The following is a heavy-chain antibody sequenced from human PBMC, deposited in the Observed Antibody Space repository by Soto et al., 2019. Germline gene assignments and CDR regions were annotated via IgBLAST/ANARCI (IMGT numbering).Heavy chain of an antibody. D-gene: IGHD5-18*01. CDR2: IYPDDSDT. CDR1: GYSFTSYW. V-gene: IGHV5-51*01. CDR3: ARQGKYNYGSNDY. J-gene: IGHJ4*02. Sequence: GESLKISCKGSGYSFTSYWIGWVRQMPGKGLEWMGIIYPDDSDTRYSPSFQGQVIMSADKSIATAYLQWSSLKASDTAMYYCARQGKYNYGSNDYWGQGTLVTVSS.